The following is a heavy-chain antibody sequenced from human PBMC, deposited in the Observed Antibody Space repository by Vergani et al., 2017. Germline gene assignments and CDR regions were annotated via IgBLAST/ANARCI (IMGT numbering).Heavy chain of an antibody. Sequence: QVQLVQSVAEVKKPGSSVKVSCKASGGTFSSYAISWVRQAPGQGLEWMGGIIPIFGTANYAQKFQGRVTITADESTSTAYMELSSLRSEDTAVYYCAREIPDDYGGLISKPNAFDIWGQGTMVTVSS. CDR2: IIPIFGTA. CDR3: AREIPDDYGGLISKPNAFDI. CDR1: GGTFSSYA. D-gene: IGHD4-23*01. J-gene: IGHJ3*02. V-gene: IGHV1-69*01.